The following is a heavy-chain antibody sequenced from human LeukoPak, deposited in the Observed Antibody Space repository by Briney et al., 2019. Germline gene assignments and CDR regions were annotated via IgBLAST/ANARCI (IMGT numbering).Heavy chain of an antibody. J-gene: IGHJ4*02. D-gene: IGHD3-10*01. CDR3: AKARVRGVIITGN. CDR2: ISVSGNT. CDR1: GFTLSSYA. V-gene: IGHV3-23*01. Sequence: GSLRLSCAASGFTLSSYAMSWVRQAPGKGLEWVSAISVSGNTFYADSVKGLFTISRDSSKNTLYLQMNRLRAEDAAVYYCAKARVRGVIITGNWGQGTLVTVSS.